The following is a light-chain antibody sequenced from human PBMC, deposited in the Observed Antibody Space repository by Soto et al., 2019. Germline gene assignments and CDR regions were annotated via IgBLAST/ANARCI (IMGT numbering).Light chain of an antibody. J-gene: IGKJ1*01. V-gene: IGKV3-20*01. Sequence: EIVLTQSPGTLSLSPGERATLSCRASQSVSNNYLGWYQQKPGQAPRLLVYGASRRATGIPDRFRGSGSGTDVTLTISGLEAEDFAVYYCQQYGNSLPWTFGQGTKVEIK. CDR2: GAS. CDR3: QQYGNSLPWT. CDR1: QSVSNNY.